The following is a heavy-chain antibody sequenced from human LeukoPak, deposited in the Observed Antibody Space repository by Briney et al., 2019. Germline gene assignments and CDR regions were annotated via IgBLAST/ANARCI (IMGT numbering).Heavy chain of an antibody. J-gene: IGHJ6*03. D-gene: IGHD6-19*01. CDR3: AREEYSSGWYYYYYYMDV. CDR1: GFTFSSYW. V-gene: IGHV3-74*01. Sequence: GGCLRLSCAASGFTFSSYWMHWVRQAPGKGLVWVSRMNSDGSSTSYADSVKGRFTISRDNAKNTLYLQMNSLRAEDTAVYYCAREEYSSGWYYYYYYMDVWGKGTTVTVSS. CDR2: MNSDGSST.